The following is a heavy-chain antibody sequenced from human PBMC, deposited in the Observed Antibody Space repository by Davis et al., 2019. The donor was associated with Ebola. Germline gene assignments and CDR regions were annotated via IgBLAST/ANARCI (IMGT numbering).Heavy chain of an antibody. V-gene: IGHV3-21*01. CDR1: GFTFSSYS. J-gene: IGHJ5*02. Sequence: GESLKISCAASGFTFSSYSMNWVRQAPGKGLEWVSSISSSSSYIYYADSVKGRFTISRDNAKNSLYLQMNSLRAEDTAVYYCARRRSSLDPWGQGTLVTVSS. D-gene: IGHD3-16*01. CDR2: ISSSSSYI. CDR3: ARRRSSLDP.